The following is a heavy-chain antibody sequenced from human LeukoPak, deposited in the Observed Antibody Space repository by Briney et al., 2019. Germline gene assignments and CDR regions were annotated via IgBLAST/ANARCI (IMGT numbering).Heavy chain of an antibody. Sequence: SETLSLTCTVSGGSISSYSWSWIRQPPGKGLEWIGYVYYSGNTNYNPSLKSRVTISVDTSKNQFSLKLSSVTAADTAVYYCARGVVAAISVVDYWGQGTLVTVSS. CDR3: ARGVVAAISVVDY. CDR1: GGSISSYS. V-gene: IGHV4-59*01. D-gene: IGHD2-15*01. J-gene: IGHJ4*02. CDR2: VYYSGNT.